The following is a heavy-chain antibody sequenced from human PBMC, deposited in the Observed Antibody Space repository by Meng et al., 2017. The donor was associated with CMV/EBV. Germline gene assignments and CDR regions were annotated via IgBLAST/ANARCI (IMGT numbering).Heavy chain of an antibody. CDR2: ISYDGSNK. J-gene: IGHJ6*02. Sequence: GESLKISCAASGFTFSSYAMHWVRQAPGKGLEWVAVISYDGSNKYYADSVKGRLTISRDNSKNTLYLQMNSLRAEDTAVYYCARGDSSVYYYYYYGMDVWGQGTTVTVSS. CDR3: ARGDSSVYYYYYYGMDV. V-gene: IGHV3-30*04. CDR1: GFTFSSYA. D-gene: IGHD6-25*01.